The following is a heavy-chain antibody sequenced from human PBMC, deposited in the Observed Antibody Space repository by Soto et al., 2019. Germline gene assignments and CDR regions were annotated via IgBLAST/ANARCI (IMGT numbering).Heavy chain of an antibody. CDR1: GGSVSSGSYY. D-gene: IGHD4-17*01. V-gene: IGHV4-61*01. CDR3: ARADMTTVTTVDY. CDR2: IYYSGST. Sequence: PSETLSLTCTVSGGSVSSGSYYWSWIRQPPGKGLEWIGYIYYSGSTNYNPSLKSRVTISVDTSKNQFSLKLSSVTAADTAVYFCARADMTTVTTVDYWGQGTLVTVSS. J-gene: IGHJ4*02.